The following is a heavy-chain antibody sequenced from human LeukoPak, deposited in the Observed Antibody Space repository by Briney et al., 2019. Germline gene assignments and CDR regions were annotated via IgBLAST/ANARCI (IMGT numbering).Heavy chain of an antibody. CDR1: GGTFSGYA. V-gene: IGHV1-69*06. CDR3: ARALYVWGSYAVDY. D-gene: IGHD3-16*01. Sequence: SVKVSCKASGGTFSGYAISWVRQAPGQGLEWMGGIIPIFGTANYAQKFQGRVTITADKSTSTAYMELSSLRSEDTAVYYCARALYVWGSYAVDYWGQGTLVTVSS. J-gene: IGHJ4*02. CDR2: IIPIFGTA.